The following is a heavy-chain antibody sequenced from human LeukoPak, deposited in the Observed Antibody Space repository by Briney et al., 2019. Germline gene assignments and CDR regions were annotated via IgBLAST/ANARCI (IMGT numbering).Heavy chain of an antibody. CDR3: AREAPDFYFDY. CDR1: GFTFSSSS. CDR2: ISSSSSYI. V-gene: IGHV3-21*01. D-gene: IGHD2-21*02. Sequence: KTGGSLRLSCAASGFTFSSSSMNWVRQAPGKGLEWVSSISSSSSYIYYADSVKGRFTISRDNAKNSLYLQMNSLRAEDTAVYYCAREAPDFYFDYWGQGTLVTVSS. J-gene: IGHJ4*02.